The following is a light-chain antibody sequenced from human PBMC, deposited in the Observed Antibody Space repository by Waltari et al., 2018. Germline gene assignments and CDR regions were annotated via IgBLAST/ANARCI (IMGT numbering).Light chain of an antibody. Sequence: QSVLTQPPSASGNPGQSVTISCSGRSSTIGSNSVYWYQHLPGTAPTLLTYMSDQRPSGVPDRFFGSKSGTSASLAISGLRSEDEADYYCAAWDDSLSGFYVFGTGTKVTVL. CDR1: SSTIGSNS. CDR2: MSD. V-gene: IGLV1-47*01. CDR3: AAWDDSLSGFYV. J-gene: IGLJ1*01.